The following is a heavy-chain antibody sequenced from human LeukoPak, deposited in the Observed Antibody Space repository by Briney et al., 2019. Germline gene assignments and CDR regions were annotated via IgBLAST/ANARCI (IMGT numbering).Heavy chain of an antibody. D-gene: IGHD3-3*01. CDR3: AKEGEDFWSGYSHFDY. V-gene: IGHV3-30*18. CDR2: ISYDGSNK. J-gene: IGHJ4*02. Sequence: GRSLRLSCAASGFTFSSYGMHWVRQAPGKGLEWVAVISYDGSNKYYADSVKGRFTISRDNSKNTLYLQMNSLRAEDTAVYHCAKEGEDFWSGYSHFDYWGQGTLVTVSS. CDR1: GFTFSSYG.